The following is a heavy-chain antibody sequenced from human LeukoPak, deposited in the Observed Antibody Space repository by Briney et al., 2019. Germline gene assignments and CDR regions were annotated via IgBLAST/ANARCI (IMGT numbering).Heavy chain of an antibody. J-gene: IGHJ6*03. Sequence: GGSLRLSCAASGFTFSSYAMHWVRQAPGKGLEWVAVISYDGSNKYYADSVKGRFTISRDNSKNTLYLQMNSLRAEDTAVYYCAKDRCSNGVGCYYYYMDVWGKGTTVTISS. CDR3: AKDRCSNGVGCYYYYMDV. CDR2: ISYDGSNK. V-gene: IGHV3-30*04. D-gene: IGHD2-8*01. CDR1: GFTFSSYA.